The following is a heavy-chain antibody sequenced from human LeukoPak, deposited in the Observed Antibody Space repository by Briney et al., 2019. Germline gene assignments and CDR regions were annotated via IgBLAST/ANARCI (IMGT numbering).Heavy chain of an antibody. CDR2: ISSNGGST. Sequence: GGSLRLSCAASTFTFSSYAMRWVRQAPGKGLEHVSAISSNGGSTYYANSVKGRFTISRDNSKNTLYLQMGGLRAEDMAEYYCARGGRYSGSPGYYYYGMDVWGQGTTVTVSS. D-gene: IGHD1-26*01. CDR1: TFTFSSYA. J-gene: IGHJ6*02. CDR3: ARGGRYSGSPGYYYYGMDV. V-gene: IGHV3-64*01.